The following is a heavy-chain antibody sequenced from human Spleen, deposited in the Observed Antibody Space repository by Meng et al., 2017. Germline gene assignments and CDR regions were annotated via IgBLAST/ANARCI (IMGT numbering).Heavy chain of an antibody. CDR2: VSPFNDNT. D-gene: IGHD3-10*01. Sequence: ASVKVSCKASGHTFITYTLSWVRQAPGQGLEWMGWVSPFNDNTKYAQKFQGRVTMTADTTTSTAYMELSSLRSEDTAVYYCARFRSPYYYYYGMDVWGQGTTVTVSS. CDR1: GHTFITYT. J-gene: IGHJ6*02. V-gene: IGHV1-18*01. CDR3: ARFRSPYYYYYGMDV.